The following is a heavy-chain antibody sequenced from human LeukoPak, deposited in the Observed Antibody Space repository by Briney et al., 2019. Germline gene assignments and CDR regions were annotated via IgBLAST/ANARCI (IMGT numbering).Heavy chain of an antibody. CDR1: GYTFTGYY. J-gene: IGHJ4*02. CDR2: INPNSGGT. V-gene: IGHV1-2*02. D-gene: IGHD6-13*01. Sequence: GASVKVSCKASGYTFTGYYMHWVRQAPGQALEWMGWINPNSGGTNYAQKFQGRVTMTRDTSISTAYMELSRLRSDDTAVYYCARDRYSSRTLDYWGQGTLVTVSS. CDR3: ARDRYSSRTLDY.